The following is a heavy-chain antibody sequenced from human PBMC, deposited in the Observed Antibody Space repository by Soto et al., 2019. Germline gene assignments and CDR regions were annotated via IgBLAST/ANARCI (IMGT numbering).Heavy chain of an antibody. Sequence: EVQLVESGGGLVQPGGSLRLSCAASGFTFSSNWMHWVRQVPGKGLVWVSHISTDGSTTNYADSVKGRFTISRDNAKNTLYLQMNSLRVEDTAVYYCAGALGYRSGWWGQGTLVTVSS. V-gene: IGHV3-74*01. J-gene: IGHJ4*02. CDR1: GFTFSSNW. CDR3: AGALGYRSGW. CDR2: ISTDGSTT. D-gene: IGHD6-19*01.